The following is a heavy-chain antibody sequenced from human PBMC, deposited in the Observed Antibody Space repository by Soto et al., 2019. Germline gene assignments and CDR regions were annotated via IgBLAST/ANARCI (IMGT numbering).Heavy chain of an antibody. CDR3: GKDRRFPNGYNFGFDY. CDR2: ISFDGKNT. CDR1: GFTFSSYS. V-gene: IGHV3-30*18. Sequence: QVQLVESGGGVVQPGRSLRLSCAASGFTFSSYSMHWVRQAPGKGLEWLAAISFDGKNTYYADAVKDRFTISRDNSRKTLYVQINSLRTEDTAVYYCGKDRRFPNGYNFGFDYWGQGTLVTVSS. J-gene: IGHJ4*02. D-gene: IGHD5-12*01.